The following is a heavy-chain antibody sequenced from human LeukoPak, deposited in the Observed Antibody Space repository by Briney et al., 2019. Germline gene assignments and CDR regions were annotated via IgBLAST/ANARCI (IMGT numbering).Heavy chain of an antibody. V-gene: IGHV4-4*07. CDR3: ARDRSAAYYRDFFDN. J-gene: IGHJ4*02. CDR2: IHDSGSA. D-gene: IGHD3-22*01. CDR1: SGSIASYY. Sequence: PSETLSLTCTISSGSIASYYWSWIRQPAGEGLEWIGRIHDSGSANYNPSLKSRVTMSIDASKNRFSLKMTSVTAEDTALYYCARDRSAAYYRDFFDNWGQGILVTVSS.